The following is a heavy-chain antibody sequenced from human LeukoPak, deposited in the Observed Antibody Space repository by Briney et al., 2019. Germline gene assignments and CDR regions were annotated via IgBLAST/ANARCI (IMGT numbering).Heavy chain of an antibody. CDR1: GGSISRSSYY. V-gene: IGHV4-39*01. J-gene: IGHJ4*02. CDR3: ARIACGGDCYSFDY. CDR2: IYYSGST. Sequence: PSETLSLTCTVSGGSISRSSYYWGWIRQPPGKGLEGIGSIYYSGSTYYNPSLKSRHTISVHTSKNQFSLKLSSVTAADTAVYYCARIACGGDCYSFDYWGQGTLVTVSS. D-gene: IGHD2-21*02.